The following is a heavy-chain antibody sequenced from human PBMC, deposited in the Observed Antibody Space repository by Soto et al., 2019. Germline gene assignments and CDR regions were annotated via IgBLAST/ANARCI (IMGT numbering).Heavy chain of an antibody. Sequence: ASVVSCKASGYTFTSYGISWVRQAPGQGLEWMGWISAYNGNTKYAEKFQGEMTMTTDTATSTAYMDLRSLRSDDTAVYYCARDGERDTGLNFYYYLHGMDAWGQGTRVTVSS. CDR3: ARDGERDTGLNFYYYLHGMDA. D-gene: IGHD1-1*01. CDR1: GYTFTSYG. CDR2: ISAYNGNT. J-gene: IGHJ6*02. V-gene: IGHV1-18*04.